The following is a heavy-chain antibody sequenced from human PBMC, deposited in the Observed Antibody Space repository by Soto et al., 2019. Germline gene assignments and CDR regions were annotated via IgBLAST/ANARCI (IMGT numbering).Heavy chain of an antibody. CDR2: ISAYNGRT. J-gene: IGHJ6*02. Sequence: QVQLVQSGAEVKKPGASVKVSCKASGYTFSSYGISWVRQAPAQGLEWMGWISAYNGRTNYAQKLQGRVTMTTDTSTSTAYMELRSLRSDDTAVYYCAIDRSLALGYGMDVWGQGTTVTVSS. V-gene: IGHV1-18*01. CDR3: AIDRSLALGYGMDV. D-gene: IGHD2-15*01. CDR1: GYTFSSYG.